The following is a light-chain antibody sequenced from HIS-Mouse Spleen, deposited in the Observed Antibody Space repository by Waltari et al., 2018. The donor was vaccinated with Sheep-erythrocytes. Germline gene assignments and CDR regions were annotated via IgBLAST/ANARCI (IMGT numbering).Light chain of an antibody. V-gene: IGLV1-51*01. CDR3: GTWDSSLSAVV. CDR1: SSNIGNNY. J-gene: IGLJ2*01. CDR2: DNN. Sequence: QSVLTQPPSVSAAPGQKVTISCSGSSSNIGNNYVSWYQQLPGTAPKLLIYDNNKRPSGCPARFSGSKSGTSATLGITGLQTGDEADYYCGTWDSSLSAVVFGGGTKLTVI.